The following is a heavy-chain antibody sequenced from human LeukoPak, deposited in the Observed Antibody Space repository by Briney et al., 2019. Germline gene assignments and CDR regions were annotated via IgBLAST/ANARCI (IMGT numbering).Heavy chain of an antibody. V-gene: IGHV4-59*01. CDR3: ARDRGAATWFDP. CDR2: IYYSGST. J-gene: IGHJ5*02. D-gene: IGHD1-26*01. Sequence: SETLSLTCTVSGVSISSYYWSWIRQPPGKGLEWIGDIYYSGSTNYNPSLKSRVTISVATSKNQFSLNLSSVTAADTAVYYCARDRGAATWFDPWGQGTLVTVSS. CDR1: GVSISSYY.